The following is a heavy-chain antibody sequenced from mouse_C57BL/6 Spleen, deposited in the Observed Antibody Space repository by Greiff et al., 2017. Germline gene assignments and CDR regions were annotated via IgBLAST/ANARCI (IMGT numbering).Heavy chain of an antibody. V-gene: IGHV2-5*01. CDR2: IWRGGST. Sequence: VQLQQSGPGLVQPSQSLSITCTVSGFSLTSYGVHWVRQSPGKGLEWLGVIWRGGSTDYNSAFMSRLSITQDNSKSQVFFKMNSLQADDTAIYYCAKKAGDGGFAYWGQGTLVTVSA. CDR3: AKKAGDGGFAY. CDR1: GFSLTSYG. D-gene: IGHD3-3*01. J-gene: IGHJ3*01.